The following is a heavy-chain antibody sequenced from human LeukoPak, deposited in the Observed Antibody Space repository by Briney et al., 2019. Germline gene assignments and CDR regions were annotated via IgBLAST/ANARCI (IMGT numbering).Heavy chain of an antibody. D-gene: IGHD1-1*01. Sequence: GGSLRLSCEASGFTFSNCAMTWVRQTPGKGLEWVSSFRGSGASTYYTDSVKGRFTISRDNSKNMVFLQMNSLRAEDTAIYHGVKDQSRVCDNDPFDYWGQGIVVSVSS. J-gene: IGHJ4*02. V-gene: IGHV3-23*01. CDR3: VKDQSRVCDNDPFDY. CDR2: FRGSGAST. CDR1: GFTFSNCA.